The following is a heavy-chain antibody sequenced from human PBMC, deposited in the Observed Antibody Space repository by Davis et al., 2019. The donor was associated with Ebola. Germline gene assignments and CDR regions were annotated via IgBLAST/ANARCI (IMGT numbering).Heavy chain of an antibody. CDR1: GYPLRDYG. J-gene: IGHJ4*02. CDR2: ISAYNGNT. D-gene: IGHD2-8*01. CDR3: ARRYCTNGVCPDY. V-gene: IGHV1-18*01. Sequence: ASVKVSCKASGYPLRDYGITWVRQAPGQGLEWMGWISAYNGNTNYAQKLQGRVTMTTDTSTSTAYMELRSLRSDDTAVYYCARRYCTNGVCPDYWGQGTLVTVSS.